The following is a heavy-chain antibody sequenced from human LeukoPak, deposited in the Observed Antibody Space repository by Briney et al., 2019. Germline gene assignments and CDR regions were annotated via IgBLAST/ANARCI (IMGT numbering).Heavy chain of an antibody. J-gene: IGHJ4*02. D-gene: IGHD3-22*01. CDR3: AKRGVVIRVILVGFHKEAYYFDS. Sequence: GGSLRLSCAVSGVTLSNYGMSWVRQAPGKGLEWVAGISGSGGGTNYADSVKGRFTISRDRPKNTLFLQMNSLRAEDTAVYFCAKRGVVIRVILVGFHKEAYYFDSWGQGALVTVSS. CDR2: ISGSGGGT. V-gene: IGHV3-23*01. CDR1: GVTLSNYG.